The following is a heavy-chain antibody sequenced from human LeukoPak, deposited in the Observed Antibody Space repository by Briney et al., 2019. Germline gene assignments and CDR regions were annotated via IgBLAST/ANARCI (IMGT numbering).Heavy chain of an antibody. D-gene: IGHD1-26*01. J-gene: IGHJ6*03. V-gene: IGHV4-4*07. CDR2: FYTSGST. CDR3: ARGATWVYYMDV. Sequence: SETLSLTCTVSGGSISSYYWSWIRQAAGKGLEWIGRFYTSGSTNYNPSLMSRVLISVDTSKNQFSLNLSSVTAADTAVYYCARGATWVYYMDVWGKGTTVTMSS. CDR1: GGSISSYY.